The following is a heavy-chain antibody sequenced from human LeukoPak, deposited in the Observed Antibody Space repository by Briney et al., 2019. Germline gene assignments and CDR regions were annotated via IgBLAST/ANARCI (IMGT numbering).Heavy chain of an antibody. V-gene: IGHV3-30*03. D-gene: IGHD3-16*01. Sequence: QPGGSLRLSCAASGFTFSSYGMHWVRQAPGKGLEWVAVISYDGSNKYYADSVKGRFTISRDNAKNSLYLQMNSLRAEDTAVYYCARGLTITSPLDYWGQGTLVTVSS. J-gene: IGHJ4*02. CDR1: GFTFSSYG. CDR2: ISYDGSNK. CDR3: ARGLTITSPLDY.